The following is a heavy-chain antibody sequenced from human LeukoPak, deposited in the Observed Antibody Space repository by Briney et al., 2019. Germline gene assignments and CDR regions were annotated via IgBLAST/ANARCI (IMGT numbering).Heavy chain of an antibody. CDR3: ARVVVVPAAIPPYYYYYTHV. J-gene: IGHJ6*03. D-gene: IGHD2-2*02. V-gene: IGHV1-18*01. CDR2: ISAYNGNT. CDR1: GYTFTSYG. Sequence: ASVKVSCKASGYTFTSYGISWVRQAPGQGLEWMGWISAYNGNTNYAQKLQGRVTMTTDTSTSTAYMELRSLRSDDTAVYYCARVVVVPAAIPPYYYYYTHVWGKATTVTVSS.